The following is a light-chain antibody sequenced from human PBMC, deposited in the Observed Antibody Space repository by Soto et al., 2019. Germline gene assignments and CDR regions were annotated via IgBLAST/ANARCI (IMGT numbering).Light chain of an antibody. CDR1: SSVVGGYNY. CDR2: EVS. J-gene: IGLJ1*01. V-gene: IGLV2-11*01. CDR3: SSYAGSNIFV. Sequence: QSVLTQPRSVSGSPGQSVTISCTGTSSVVGGYNYVSWYQQHPGKAPKLMISEVSKRPSGVPDRFSGSKSGNTASLTVSGLQAEDEADYYCSSYAGSNIFVFGTGTKVTVL.